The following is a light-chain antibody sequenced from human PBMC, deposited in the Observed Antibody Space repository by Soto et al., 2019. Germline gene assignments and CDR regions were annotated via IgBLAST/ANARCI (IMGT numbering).Light chain of an antibody. CDR3: LQHNSYPIT. CDR2: AAS. Sequence: QSTHSPSAMSASVLYRVTITFLASQGISSYLALFQQKPGKVPKRLIYAASVLQSGVPSRFSGSGSGTEFTLTISSLQPEDFATYYCLQHNSYPITFGQGTRLEIK. J-gene: IGKJ5*01. CDR1: QGISSY. V-gene: IGKV1-17*03.